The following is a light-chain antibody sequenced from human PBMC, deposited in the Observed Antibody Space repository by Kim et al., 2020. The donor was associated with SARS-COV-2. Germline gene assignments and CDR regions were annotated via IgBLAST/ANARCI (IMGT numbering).Light chain of an antibody. CDR3: QSYDSSNPSWV. CDR2: EDN. Sequence: TVTSSCTRSSGSSAGNYVQWYQQRPGSAPTTVIYEDNQRPSGVPDRFSGSIDSSSNSASLTISGLKTEDEADYYCQSYDSSNPSWVFGGGTQLTVL. J-gene: IGLJ3*02. CDR1: SGSSAGNY. V-gene: IGLV6-57*03.